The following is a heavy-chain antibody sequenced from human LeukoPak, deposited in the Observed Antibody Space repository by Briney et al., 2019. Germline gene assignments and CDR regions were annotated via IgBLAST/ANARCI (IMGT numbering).Heavy chain of an antibody. D-gene: IGHD3-22*01. CDR2: INPNTGGT. CDR1: GYTFTAYF. V-gene: IGHV1-2*06. J-gene: IGHJ4*02. Sequence: ASVKVSCKASGYTFTAYFMYWVRQAPGQGLEWMGRINPNTGGTNYAQKFQGRVTMTRDTSLSTAYMELSRLRSDDTAVYYCARVSGYYYSDYWGQGTLVTVSS. CDR3: ARVSGYYYSDY.